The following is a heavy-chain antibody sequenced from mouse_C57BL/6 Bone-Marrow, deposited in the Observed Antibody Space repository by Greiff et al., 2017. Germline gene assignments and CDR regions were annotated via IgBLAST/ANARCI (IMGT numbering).Heavy chain of an antibody. CDR1: GYSITSGCY. V-gene: IGHV3-6*01. J-gene: IGHJ1*03. D-gene: IGHD5-1*01. CDR2: ISYDGSN. CDR3: ARERSNWYFDV. Sequence: VQLKESGPGLVKPSPSLSLTCSVTGYSITSGCYWNWIRQFPGNKLEWMGYISYDGSNNYNPSLKNRNAITRETSKNQFFQKLNTVTTEDTAAYYCARERSNWYFDVWGTGTTVTVSS.